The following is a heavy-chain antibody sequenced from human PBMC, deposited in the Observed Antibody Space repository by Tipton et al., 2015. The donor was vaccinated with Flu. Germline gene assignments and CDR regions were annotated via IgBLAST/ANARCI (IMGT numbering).Heavy chain of an antibody. Sequence: QLVQSGGVVVQPGGSLRLSCAASGLTFDGYDMHWVRQAPGKGLEWVSVISWEGGSTFYVDSVRGRFTVSRDNSENSLYLQMSSLRAEDTALYYCATEVAWQGKGYYGMDVWGQGTTVTVSS. CDR3: ATEVAWQGKGYYGMDV. CDR1: GLTFDGYD. CDR2: ISWEGGST. V-gene: IGHV3-43D*03. D-gene: IGHD2-15*01. J-gene: IGHJ6*02.